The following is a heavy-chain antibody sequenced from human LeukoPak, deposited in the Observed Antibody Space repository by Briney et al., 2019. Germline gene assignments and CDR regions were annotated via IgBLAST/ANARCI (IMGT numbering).Heavy chain of an antibody. Sequence: PGRSLRLSCAASGFTFDDYAMHWVRQAPGKGLEWVSVISWNSGSIGYADSVKGRFTISRDNAKNSLYLQMNSLRAEDTALYYCAKDLAAAGLGVDYWGQGTLVTVSS. V-gene: IGHV3-9*01. D-gene: IGHD6-13*01. CDR3: AKDLAAAGLGVDY. J-gene: IGHJ4*02. CDR2: ISWNSGSI. CDR1: GFTFDDYA.